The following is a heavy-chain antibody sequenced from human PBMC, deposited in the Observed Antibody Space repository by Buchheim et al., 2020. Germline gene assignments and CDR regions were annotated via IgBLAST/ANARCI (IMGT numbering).Heavy chain of an antibody. CDR2: IYTSGST. Sequence: QVQLQESGPGLVKPPQTLSLTCTVSGGSISSGSYYWSWIRQPAGKGLEWIGRIYTSGSTNYNPSLKSRVTISVDTSKNQFSLKLSSVTAADTAVYYCARDLCSGGSCYSLYWGQGTL. CDR1: GGSISSGSYY. CDR3: ARDLCSGGSCYSLY. J-gene: IGHJ4*02. D-gene: IGHD2-15*01. V-gene: IGHV4-61*02.